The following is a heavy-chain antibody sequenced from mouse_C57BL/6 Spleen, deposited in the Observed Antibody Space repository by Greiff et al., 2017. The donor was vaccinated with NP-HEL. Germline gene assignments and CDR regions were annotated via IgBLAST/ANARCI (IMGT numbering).Heavy chain of an antibody. CDR1: GFNIKDYY. V-gene: IGHV14-2*01. CDR3: ARGTTVVAFDY. Sequence: EVQLQHSGAELVKPGASVKLSCTASGFNIKDYYMHWVKQRTEQGLEWIGRIDPEDGESKYAPQFQGKATITADTSSNTAYLQLSSLTSEDTAVYYCARGTTVVAFDYWGQGTTLTVSS. D-gene: IGHD1-1*01. J-gene: IGHJ2*01. CDR2: IDPEDGES.